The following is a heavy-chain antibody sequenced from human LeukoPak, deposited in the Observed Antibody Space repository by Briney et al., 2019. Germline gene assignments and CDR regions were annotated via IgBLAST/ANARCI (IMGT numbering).Heavy chain of an antibody. CDR3: ARVYYDSSGYPTFDY. D-gene: IGHD3-22*01. CDR2: ISSSSSTI. Sequence: GGSLRLSCAASGFTFSSYSMNWVRQAPGKGLEWVSYISSSSSTIYYADSVKGRFTISRDNAKNSLYLQMNSLRAEDTAVYYCARVYYDSSGYPTFDYWGQGTLATVSS. V-gene: IGHV3-48*01. J-gene: IGHJ4*02. CDR1: GFTFSSYS.